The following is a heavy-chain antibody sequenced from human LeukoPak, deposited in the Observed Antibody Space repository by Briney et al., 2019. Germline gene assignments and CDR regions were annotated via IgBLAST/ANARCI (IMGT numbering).Heavy chain of an antibody. J-gene: IGHJ4*02. CDR3: TRYGDSSGRPFDY. CDR1: GYTFSGSA. Sequence: GGSLRLSCAASGYTFSGSAMHWVRQASGKGLEWVGRIRSKANSYATAYAASVKGRFTISRDDSKNTAYLQMNSLKTEDTAAYYCTRYGDSSGRPFDYWGQGTLVTVSS. V-gene: IGHV3-73*01. CDR2: IRSKANSYAT. D-gene: IGHD3-22*01.